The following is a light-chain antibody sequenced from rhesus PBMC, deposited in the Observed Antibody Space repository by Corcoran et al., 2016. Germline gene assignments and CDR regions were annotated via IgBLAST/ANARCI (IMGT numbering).Light chain of an antibody. CDR3: QQYKSYPWT. Sequence: DIQMTQSPSSLSASVGDTVTITCRASQGISSYLNWFHQKPGKAPKLLIYAATTLQSGVPSRFSVSGSGTDFTLTISSLQPEDFATYDCQQYKSYPWTFGQGTKVEIK. CDR1: QGISSY. V-gene: IGKV1-28*02. CDR2: AAT. J-gene: IGKJ1*01.